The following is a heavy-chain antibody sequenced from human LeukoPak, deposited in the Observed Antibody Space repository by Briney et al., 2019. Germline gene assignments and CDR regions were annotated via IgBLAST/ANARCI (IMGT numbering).Heavy chain of an antibody. CDR2: ISYSGST. J-gene: IGHJ4*02. V-gene: IGHV4-39*01. D-gene: IGHD3-22*01. CDR1: VGSVSNSDYY. Sequence: SETLSLTCTVSVGSVSNSDYYWGWIRQSPGKGLEWIGSISYSGSTYYNPSLKTRVSISVDTSENQFSLKLSSVTATDTTVYYCARHRASSRGGSGYSQGQFDYWGQGTLVTVSS. CDR3: ARHRASSRGGSGYSQGQFDY.